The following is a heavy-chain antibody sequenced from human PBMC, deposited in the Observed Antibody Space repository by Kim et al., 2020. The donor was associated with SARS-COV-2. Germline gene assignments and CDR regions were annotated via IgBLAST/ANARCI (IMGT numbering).Heavy chain of an antibody. Sequence: GGSLRLSCAASGFTVSSNYMSWVRQAPGKGLEWVSVIYSGGSTYYADSVKGRFTISRDNSKNTLYLQMNSLRAEDTAVYYCARDHGYAESGGWFDPWGQGTLVTVSS. CDR3: ARDHGYAESGGWFDP. D-gene: IGHD5-12*01. CDR1: GFTVSSNY. V-gene: IGHV3-53*01. J-gene: IGHJ5*02. CDR2: IYSGGST.